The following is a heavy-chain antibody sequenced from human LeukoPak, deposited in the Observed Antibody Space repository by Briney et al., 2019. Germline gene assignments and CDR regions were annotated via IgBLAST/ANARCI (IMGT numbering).Heavy chain of an antibody. CDR1: GFTFSSYW. D-gene: IGHD3-22*01. CDR3: ARAPSEIGGYYPEYFRH. CDR2: IKSDGST. J-gene: IGHJ1*01. V-gene: IGHV3-74*01. Sequence: GGSLRLSCAASGFTFSSYWMHWVHQAPGKGLVWVSRIKSDGSTNYADSVKGRFTISRDNAKNTLSLQMNSLRAEDTGVYYCARAPSEIGGYYPEYFRHWGQGTLVTVSS.